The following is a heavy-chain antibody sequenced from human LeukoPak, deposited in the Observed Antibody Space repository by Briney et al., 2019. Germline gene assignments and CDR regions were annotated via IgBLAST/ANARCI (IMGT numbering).Heavy chain of an antibody. CDR3: ARDNGGLPDTFHT. CDR2: FYSGGST. J-gene: IGHJ3*02. D-gene: IGHD2-8*01. Sequence: GGSLRLSSAGSGFTVNSNYMSWVRRAPGKGLEWVSVFYSGGSTYYADSVKGRFTISRDNSKNTVYLQMNSLRAEDTAVYYCARDNGGLPDTFHTWGQGTMVTVSS. CDR1: GFTVNSNY. V-gene: IGHV3-66*01.